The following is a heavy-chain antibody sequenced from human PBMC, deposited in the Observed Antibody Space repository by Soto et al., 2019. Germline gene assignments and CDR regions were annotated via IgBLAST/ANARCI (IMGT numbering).Heavy chain of an antibody. Sequence: RAAWYRFTSFYMRCVRQDKRQGLEWMGIINPSGGSTSYAQKFQGRVTMTRDTSTSTVYMELSSLRSEDTAVYYCARDSQTYVFDIWGQGTMVTVSS. CDR1: WYRFTSFY. J-gene: IGHJ3*02. V-gene: IGHV1-46*01. CDR3: ARDSQTYVFDI. CDR2: INPSGGST.